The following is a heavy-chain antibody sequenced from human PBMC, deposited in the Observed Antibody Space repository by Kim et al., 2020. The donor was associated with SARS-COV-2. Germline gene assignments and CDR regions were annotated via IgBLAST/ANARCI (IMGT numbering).Heavy chain of an antibody. J-gene: IGHJ4*02. CDR3: ARGRYNWNYGFDY. V-gene: IGHV3-11*06. D-gene: IGHD1-7*01. Sequence: ADSVKGRFTISRDNAKNSLYLQMNSLRAEDTAVYYCARGRYNWNYGFDYWGQGTLVTVSS.